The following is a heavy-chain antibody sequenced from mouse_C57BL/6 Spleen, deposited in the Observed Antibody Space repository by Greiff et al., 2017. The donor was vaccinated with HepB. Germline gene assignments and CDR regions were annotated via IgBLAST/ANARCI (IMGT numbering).Heavy chain of an antibody. CDR3: AREDDYDVFFAY. CDR1: GFTFSDYG. V-gene: IGHV5-17*01. Sequence: EVQLVESGGGLVKPGGSLKLSCAASGFTFSDYGMHWVRQAPEKGLEWVAYISSGSSTIYYADTVKGRFTISRDNAKNTLFLQMTSLRSEDTAMYYCAREDDYDVFFAYWGQGTLVTVSA. CDR2: ISSGSSTI. J-gene: IGHJ3*01. D-gene: IGHD2-4*01.